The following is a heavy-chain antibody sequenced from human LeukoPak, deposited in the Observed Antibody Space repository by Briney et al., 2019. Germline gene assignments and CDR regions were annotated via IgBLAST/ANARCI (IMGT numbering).Heavy chain of an antibody. CDR2: INSDGSST. CDR3: ARAFGGSYYDGIDY. D-gene: IGHD1-26*01. Sequence: TGGSLRLSCAASGFTFSDYRMHWVRHAPGKGLVWVSRINSDGSSTNYTDSVKGRFTVSRDNAKNTLYLQMNSLRAEDTAVYYCARAFGGSYYDGIDYWGQGTLVTVSS. CDR1: GFTFSDYR. J-gene: IGHJ4*02. V-gene: IGHV3-74*01.